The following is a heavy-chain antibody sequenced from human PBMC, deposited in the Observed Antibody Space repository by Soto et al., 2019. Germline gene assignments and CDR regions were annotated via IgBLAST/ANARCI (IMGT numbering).Heavy chain of an antibody. Sequence: QLQLQESGPGLVKPSETLSLTCTVSGGSISSSSYYWGWIRQPPGKGLEWIGSIYYSGSTYYNPSLKSRVTISVDTSKNQFSLKLSSVTAADTAVYYCARILYGDYVERIDYWGQGTLVTVSS. J-gene: IGHJ4*02. CDR1: GGSISSSSYY. V-gene: IGHV4-39*01. CDR2: IYYSGST. D-gene: IGHD4-17*01. CDR3: ARILYGDYVERIDY.